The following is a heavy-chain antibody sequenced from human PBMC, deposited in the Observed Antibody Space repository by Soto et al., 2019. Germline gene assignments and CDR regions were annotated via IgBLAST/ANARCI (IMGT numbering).Heavy chain of an antibody. J-gene: IGHJ4*02. CDR1: GYTFTSYY. CDR2: IKPSGGGT. D-gene: IGHD2-2*01. Sequence: GASVKVSCKASGYTFTSYYMHWVRQAPGQGLEWMGNIKPSGGGTTYAQKFQGRVTITRDTSTSTVYMEVSSLRSEDTAVYYCAREMPSTYYFDYWRQGALVTVSS. CDR3: AREMPSTYYFDY. V-gene: IGHV1-46*03.